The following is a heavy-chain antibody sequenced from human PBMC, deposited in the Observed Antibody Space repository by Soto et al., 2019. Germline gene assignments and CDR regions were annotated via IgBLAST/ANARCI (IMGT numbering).Heavy chain of an antibody. Sequence: QAQLQQWGAGLLKPSETLSLTCAVYGGSFSGYYWSWIRQPPGKGLEWIGEINDSGSTNYNPSLKSRVTSSVGTSKYQFSLKLSSVDAADMAVYYCARGRTVSAYSRYWDSGWYFDLWGRGTLVTVS. CDR1: GGSFSGYY. CDR2: INDSGST. CDR3: ARGRTVSAYSRYWDSGWYFDL. V-gene: IGHV4-34*01. D-gene: IGHD6-13*01. J-gene: IGHJ2*01.